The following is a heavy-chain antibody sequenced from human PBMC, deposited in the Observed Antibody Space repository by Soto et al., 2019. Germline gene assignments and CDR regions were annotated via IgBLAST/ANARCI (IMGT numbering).Heavy chain of an antibody. Sequence: QVQLQESGPGLVKPSQTLSLTCTVSGGSISSGDYYWSWIRQPPGKGLEWIGYIYYSGSTYYNPSLKGRVTISVDTSKNQFSLKLSSVTAADTAVYYCASRRDWRSDCSGGSCYSAHYWGQGTLVTVSS. CDR3: ASRRDWRSDCSGGSCYSAHY. CDR1: GGSISSGDYY. J-gene: IGHJ4*02. V-gene: IGHV4-30-4*01. D-gene: IGHD2-15*01. CDR2: IYYSGST.